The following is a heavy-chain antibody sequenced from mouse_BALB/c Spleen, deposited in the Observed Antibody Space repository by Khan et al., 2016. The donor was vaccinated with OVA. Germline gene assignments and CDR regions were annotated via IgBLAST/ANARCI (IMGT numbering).Heavy chain of an antibody. CDR1: GYTFTTYW. Sequence: QMQLEESGAELAKPGASVKMSCKASGYTFTTYWMHWVKQRPGQGLEWIGYINPTSGYTDYNEKFKDRATLSADRSSSTAYMQLSSLTSEDSAVYYCTRDRIDYWDHGTTLTVSS. CDR3: TRDRIDY. J-gene: IGHJ2*01. V-gene: IGHV1-7*01. CDR2: INPTSGYT.